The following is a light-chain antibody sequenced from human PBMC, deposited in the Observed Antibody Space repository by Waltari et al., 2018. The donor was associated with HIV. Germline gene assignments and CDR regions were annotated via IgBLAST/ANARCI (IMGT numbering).Light chain of an antibody. CDR3: MQSLQTPLT. CDR2: WGS. CDR1: ESLLHRSGFNY. J-gene: IGKJ4*01. Sequence: DIVMTQSPLSLPVTPGEPASISCRSSESLLHRSGFNYLDWYLQKEGRPPQLLIYWGSNRASGVPDRFTGSGSGTDFTLKISRVEAEDVGIYFCMQSLQTPLTFGGGTKVEMK. V-gene: IGKV2-28*01.